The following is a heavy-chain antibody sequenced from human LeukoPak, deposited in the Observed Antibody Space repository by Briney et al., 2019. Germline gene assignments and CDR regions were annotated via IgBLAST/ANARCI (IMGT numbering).Heavy chain of an antibody. CDR3: ARDLYDILTGYTD. V-gene: IGHV1-2*02. CDR2: INPNSGGT. J-gene: IGHJ4*02. CDR1: GYTFTGYY. Sequence: ASVKVSCKASGYTFTGYYMHWVRQAPGQGLEWMGWINPNSGGTNYAQKFQGRVAMTRDTSIRTAYMELSRLRSDDTAVYYCARDLYDILTGYTDWGQGTLVTVSS. D-gene: IGHD3-9*01.